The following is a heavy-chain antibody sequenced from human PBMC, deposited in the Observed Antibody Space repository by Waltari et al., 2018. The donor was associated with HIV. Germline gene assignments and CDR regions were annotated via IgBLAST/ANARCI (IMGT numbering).Heavy chain of an antibody. CDR2: IYSGGST. V-gene: IGHV3-66*01. CDR1: GFTVSSNY. Sequence: EVQLVESGGGLVQPGGSLRLSCAASGFTVSSNYMSWVRQAPGKWLECVSVIYSGGSTYYADSVKGRFTISRDNSKNTLYLQMNSLRAEDTAVYYCARDSAADGMDVWGQGTTVTVSS. CDR3: ARDSAADGMDV. D-gene: IGHD6-13*01. J-gene: IGHJ6*02.